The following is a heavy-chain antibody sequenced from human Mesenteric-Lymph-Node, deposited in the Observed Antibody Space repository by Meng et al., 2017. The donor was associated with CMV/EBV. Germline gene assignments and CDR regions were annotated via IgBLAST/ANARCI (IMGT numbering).Heavy chain of an antibody. CDR1: DSISSNNW. V-gene: IGHV4-4*02. Sequence: DSISSNNWWRWVRQPPGKGLEWIGQIYHGGSTEYNPALKSRVTISVDKSKIQFSLKLSSVTAADTAVYYCTRDHFIAAAGTTAFDSWGQGTLVTVSS. CDR3: TRDHFIAAAGTTAFDS. J-gene: IGHJ4*02. D-gene: IGHD6-13*01. CDR2: IYHGGST.